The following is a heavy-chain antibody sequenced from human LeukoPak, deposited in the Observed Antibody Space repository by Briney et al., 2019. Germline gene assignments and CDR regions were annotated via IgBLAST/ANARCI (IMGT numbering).Heavy chain of an antibody. CDR2: ISPNSGGT. J-gene: IGHJ6*03. CDR3: ARVGYCSSTSCYPFYYYMDV. Sequence: ASVKVSCKASGGTFSSYAISWVRQAPGQGLEWMGWISPNSGGTNYAQKFQGRVTMTRDTSISTAYMELSRLRSDDTAVYYCARVGYCSSTSCYPFYYYMDVWGKGTTVTVSS. V-gene: IGHV1-2*02. D-gene: IGHD2-2*01. CDR1: GGTFSSYA.